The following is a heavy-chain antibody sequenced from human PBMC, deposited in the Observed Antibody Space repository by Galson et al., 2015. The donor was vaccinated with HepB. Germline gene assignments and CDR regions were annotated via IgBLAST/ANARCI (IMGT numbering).Heavy chain of an antibody. J-gene: IGHJ4*02. D-gene: IGHD3-22*01. V-gene: IGHV1-2*02. Sequence: SVKVSCKASGYTFTGHYMHWVRQAPGQGLEWMGWINPNSGVAKYAQRFQGRVTLTSDTSASTGYMELTSLRSDDTAVYYCARGDLWLLVGLDYWGQGTAVSVSS. CDR3: ARGDLWLLVGLDY. CDR2: INPNSGVA. CDR1: GYTFTGHY.